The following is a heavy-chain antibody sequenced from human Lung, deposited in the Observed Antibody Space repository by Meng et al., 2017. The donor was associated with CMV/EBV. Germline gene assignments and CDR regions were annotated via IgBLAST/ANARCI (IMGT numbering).Heavy chain of an antibody. CDR3: ANAWNYDMVA. CDR2: VQPDGVTK. V-gene: IGHV3-30*02. J-gene: IGHJ6*03. CDR1: GFGFRNYG. Sequence: GESLKISCAASGFGFRNYGMHWVRQAPGKGLEWVASVQPDGVTKEYGNSVKGRFTISRDNSKNTLSLQMNGLRSDDTAVYFCANAWNYDMVAWGRGTTVTVSS. D-gene: IGHD1-1*01.